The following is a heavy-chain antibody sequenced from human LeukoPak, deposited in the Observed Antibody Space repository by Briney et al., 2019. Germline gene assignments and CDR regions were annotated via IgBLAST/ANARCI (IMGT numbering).Heavy chain of an antibody. D-gene: IGHD2-15*01. CDR1: GGSISSSSYY. J-gene: IGHJ5*02. V-gene: IGHV4-39*01. Sequence: SETLSLTCTVSGGSISSSSYYWGWIRQPPGKGLEWIGSIYYSGSTYYNPSLKSRVTISVDTSKNQFSLKLSSVTAADTAVYYCAGSRGVAIWFDPWGQGTLVTVSS. CDR3: AGSRGVAIWFDP. CDR2: IYYSGST.